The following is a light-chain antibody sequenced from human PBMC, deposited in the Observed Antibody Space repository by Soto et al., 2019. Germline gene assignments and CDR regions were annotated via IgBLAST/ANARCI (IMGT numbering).Light chain of an antibody. CDR1: QSVSNNY. J-gene: IGKJ1*01. CDR2: DAS. CDR3: QQYGSSSWT. Sequence: EIVLTQSPATLSLSPGDRATLSCGARQSVSNNYLAWYQQKPGLAPRLLIYDASYRANGIPDRFSGSGSGTDFTLTISRLEPADFVVYYCQQYGSSSWTFGQGTKVDIK. V-gene: IGKV3D-20*01.